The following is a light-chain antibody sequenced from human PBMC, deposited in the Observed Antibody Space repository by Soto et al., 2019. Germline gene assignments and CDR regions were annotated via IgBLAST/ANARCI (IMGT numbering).Light chain of an antibody. CDR3: QSYDSSLSGSVV. CDR2: DNT. V-gene: IGLV1-40*01. Sequence: QSVLTQPPSVSGAPGQRVTISCTGSSSNIGAGFDVHWYQKLPGTAPKLLIFDNTNRPSGVPDRFSGSKSGTSASLAITGLQAEDEADYYCQSYDSSLSGSVVFGGGTKLTVL. CDR1: SSNIGAGFD. J-gene: IGLJ2*01.